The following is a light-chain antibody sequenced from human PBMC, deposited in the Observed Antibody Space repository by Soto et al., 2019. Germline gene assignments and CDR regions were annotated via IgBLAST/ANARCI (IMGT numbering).Light chain of an antibody. CDR1: SSDVGGYNY. CDR3: SSHTSSSTVV. CDR2: EVS. V-gene: IGLV2-14*01. Sequence: QSALTQPASVSGSPGQSITTSCSGTSSDVGGYNYVSWYQQHPGKAPKLMIYEVSNRPSGVSNRFSGSKSGNTASLTISGLQAEDEADYYCSSHTSSSTVVFGGGTKLTVL. J-gene: IGLJ2*01.